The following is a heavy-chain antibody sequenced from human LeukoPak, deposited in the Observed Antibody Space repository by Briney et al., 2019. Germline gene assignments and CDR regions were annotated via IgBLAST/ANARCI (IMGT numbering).Heavy chain of an antibody. CDR2: ISGSGDST. Sequence: GGSLRLSCAASGFTFSSYAMTWVRQPPGKGLEWVSTISGSGDSTYYAASVKGRFTISRDNSKNTLYLQMNSLRAEDTAVYYCAKDRSSSFLPVDSWGQGTLVTVSS. CDR1: GFTFSSYA. D-gene: IGHD6-13*01. CDR3: AKDRSSSFLPVDS. V-gene: IGHV3-23*01. J-gene: IGHJ4*02.